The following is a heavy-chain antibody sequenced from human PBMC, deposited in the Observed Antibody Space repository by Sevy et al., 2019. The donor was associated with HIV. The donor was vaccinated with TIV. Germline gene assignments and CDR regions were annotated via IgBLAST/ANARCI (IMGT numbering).Heavy chain of an antibody. CDR3: ARAESIAARWFFDY. J-gene: IGHJ4*02. D-gene: IGHD6-6*01. CDR2: IYYSVST. V-gene: IGHV4-59*01. Sequence: SETLSLTCTVSGGSISSYYWSWIRQPPGKGLEWIGYIYYSVSTNYNPSLKSLVTISVETSKNHFSLKLSSVTAADTAVYYCARAESIAARWFFDYWCQGTLVTVSS. CDR1: GGSISSYY.